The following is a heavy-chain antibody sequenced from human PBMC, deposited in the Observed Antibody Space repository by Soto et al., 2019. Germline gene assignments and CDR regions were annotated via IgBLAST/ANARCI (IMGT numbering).Heavy chain of an antibody. CDR2: IYYSGST. Sequence: PSETLSLTCSVSGGSISSGDYYWSWIRQPPGKGLEWIGYIYYSGSTYYNPSLKSRVTISVDTSKNQFSLKLSSVTAADTAVYYCARGGYNWNYFDYWGQGTLVTVSS. V-gene: IGHV4-30-4*01. CDR3: ARGGYNWNYFDY. CDR1: GGSISSGDYY. D-gene: IGHD1-20*01. J-gene: IGHJ4*02.